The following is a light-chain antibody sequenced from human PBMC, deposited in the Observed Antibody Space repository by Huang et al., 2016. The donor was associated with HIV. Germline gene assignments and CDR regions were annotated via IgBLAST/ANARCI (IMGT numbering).Light chain of an antibody. V-gene: IGKV3-15*01. CDR2: CAS. Sequence: EMVMTQSPDTLVVSPGERATLSCRASQGVSSNVAWYQQKPGQAPRLLIHCASTRVSGIPARFSGSGSETDFTLAIRSLQSEDSAVYYCQQYNKWPRTFGQGTKLEIK. CDR1: QGVSSN. CDR3: QQYNKWPRT. J-gene: IGKJ2*01.